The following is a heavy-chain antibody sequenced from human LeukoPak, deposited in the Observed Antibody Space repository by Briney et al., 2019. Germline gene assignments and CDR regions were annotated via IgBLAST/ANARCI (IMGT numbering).Heavy chain of an antibody. CDR1: GGSISSSSYY. CDR3: ARLYGSGSYYNENWFDP. D-gene: IGHD3-10*01. Sequence: PSETLSLTCTVSGGSISSSSYYWGWIRQPPGKGLEWIGNVYYSGSTYYNPSLKSRVTISVDTSKNQFSLKLSPVTAADTAVYYCARLYGSGSYYNENWFDPWGQGTLVTVSS. V-gene: IGHV4-39*01. J-gene: IGHJ5*02. CDR2: VYYSGST.